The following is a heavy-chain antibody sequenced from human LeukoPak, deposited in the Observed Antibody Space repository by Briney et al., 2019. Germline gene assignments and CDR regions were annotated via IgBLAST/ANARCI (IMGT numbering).Heavy chain of an antibody. J-gene: IGHJ4*02. CDR2: IYTSGST. V-gene: IGHV4-61*02. CDR1: GGSISSGSYY. Sequence: SETLSLTCTVSGGSISSGSYYWSWIRQPAGKGLEWIVRIYTSGSTNYNPSLKSRVTISVDTSKNQFSLKLGSVTAADTAVYYCARVQDDFWSGGYFDYWGQGTLVTVSS. D-gene: IGHD3-3*01. CDR3: ARVQDDFWSGGYFDY.